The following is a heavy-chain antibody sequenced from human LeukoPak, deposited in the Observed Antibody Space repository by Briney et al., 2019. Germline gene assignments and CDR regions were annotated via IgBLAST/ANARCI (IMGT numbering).Heavy chain of an antibody. CDR1: GYSFTSYW. D-gene: IGHD2-2*01. J-gene: IGHJ4*02. Sequence: GESLKISCKGSGYSFTSYWISWVRQMPGKGLGWMGRIDPSDSYTNYSPSFQGHVTISADKSISTAYLQWSSLKASDTAMYYCARQGEVGYCSSTSCPLRYWGQGTLVTVSS. V-gene: IGHV5-10-1*01. CDR3: ARQGEVGYCSSTSCPLRY. CDR2: IDPSDSYT.